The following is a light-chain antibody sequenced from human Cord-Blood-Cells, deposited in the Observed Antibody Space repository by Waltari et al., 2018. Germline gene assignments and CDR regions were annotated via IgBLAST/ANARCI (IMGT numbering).Light chain of an antibody. V-gene: IGLV2-14*03. CDR3: SSYTSSSTRV. Sequence: GTSSDVGGYNYVSWYQQHPGKAPKLMIYDVSNRPSGVSTRVSGPKSGNTASLTISGLQAADEADYYCSSYTSSSTRVFGGGTKLTVL. CDR1: SSDVGGYNY. CDR2: DVS. J-gene: IGLJ3*02.